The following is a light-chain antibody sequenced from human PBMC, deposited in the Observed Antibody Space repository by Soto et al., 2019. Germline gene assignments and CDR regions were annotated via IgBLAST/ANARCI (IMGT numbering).Light chain of an antibody. CDR3: QKYDSAPLT. V-gene: IGKV1-27*01. J-gene: IGKJ5*01. Sequence: DIQLTQSPSSVSSSVGDRVTITCRASQGISNYLAWYQQKPGKVPKLLIYAASTLQSGIPSRFSGSGSGTDFTLTISSLQPEDVATYYCQKYDSAPLTFGQGTRLEIK. CDR1: QGISNY. CDR2: AAS.